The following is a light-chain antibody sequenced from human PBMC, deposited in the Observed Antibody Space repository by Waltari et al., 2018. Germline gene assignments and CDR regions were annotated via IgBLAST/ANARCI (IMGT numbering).Light chain of an antibody. CDR2: EVT. Sequence: QSALTQPPSASGSPGQPVTISCTGSGSDVGAYNYVSWNQHHPGKAPKLMIYEVTKRPAGFPDLFAGSKSDNSASLTVSGLQPDDEAYYYCTSFAGGNTVIFGGGTKLTVL. V-gene: IGLV2-8*01. CDR1: GSDVGAYNY. J-gene: IGLJ2*01. CDR3: TSFAGGNTVI.